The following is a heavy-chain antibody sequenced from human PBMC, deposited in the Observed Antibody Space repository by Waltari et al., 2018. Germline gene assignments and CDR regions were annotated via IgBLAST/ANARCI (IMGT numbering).Heavy chain of an antibody. Sequence: QVQLMQYGAVVKKPGSQVKVTCNASGRPFSSYAISWVPQAPGQGLEWMGGIIPILGRANNAQKFQGRVTITADKSTSTAYMELSSLIAEDTAVYYCAAPGGITETFDYCGQGTLVTVSS. V-gene: IGHV1-69*04. D-gene: IGHD3-3*01. CDR2: IIPILGRA. CDR3: AAPGGITETFDY. J-gene: IGHJ4*02. CDR1: GRPFSSYA.